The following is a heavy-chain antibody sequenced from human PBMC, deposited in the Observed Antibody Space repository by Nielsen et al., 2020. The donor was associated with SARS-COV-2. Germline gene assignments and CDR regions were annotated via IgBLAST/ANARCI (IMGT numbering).Heavy chain of an antibody. D-gene: IGHD2-2*01. J-gene: IGHJ6*01. CDR3: ARAAADYYYSG. CDR2: ISYDGSNK. CDR1: GFTFSSYA. V-gene: IGHV3-30*04. Sequence: GESLKISCAASGFTFSSYAMSWVRQAPGKGLEWVAVISYDGSNKYYADSVKGRFTISRDNSKNTLYLQMNSLRAEDTAVYYCARAAADYYYSG.